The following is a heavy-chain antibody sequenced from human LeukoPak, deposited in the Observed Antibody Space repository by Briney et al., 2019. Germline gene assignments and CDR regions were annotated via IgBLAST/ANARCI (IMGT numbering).Heavy chain of an antibody. CDR2: IDPSGGST. V-gene: IGHV1-46*01. CDR3: ARLPRYSSGWYDY. J-gene: IGHJ4*02. CDR1: GYTFTTYY. D-gene: IGHD6-19*01. Sequence: ASVKVSCKASGYTFTTYYMHWVRQARGQALEWLGIIDPSGGSTNYAQKFQGRVTMTRDTSTSTVYMELSSLRSEDTAVYYCARLPRYSSGWYDYWGQGTLVSVSS.